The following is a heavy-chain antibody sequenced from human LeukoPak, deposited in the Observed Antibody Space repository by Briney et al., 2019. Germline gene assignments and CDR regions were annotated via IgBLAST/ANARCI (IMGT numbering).Heavy chain of an antibody. CDR1: GYTFTSYG. CDR3: ARGRIGDYDFWSGPIDE. Sequence: GASVKVSCKASGYTFTSYGISWVRQAPGQGLEWMGWISTYNGNTNYAQKLQGRVTMTTDTSTSTAYMELRSLRSDDTAVYYCARGRIGDYDFWSGPIDEWGQGTLVTVSS. V-gene: IGHV1-18*01. J-gene: IGHJ4*02. CDR2: ISTYNGNT. D-gene: IGHD3-3*01.